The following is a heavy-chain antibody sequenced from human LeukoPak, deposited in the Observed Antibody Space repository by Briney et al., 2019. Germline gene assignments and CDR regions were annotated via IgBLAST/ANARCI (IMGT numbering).Heavy chain of an antibody. CDR3: AKDLYYDLLMGTFDH. CDR1: GLIFRSYA. J-gene: IGHJ4*02. CDR2: ISGSGGAI. D-gene: IGHD3-9*01. Sequence: LSGGSLRLSCAASGLIFRSYAMSWVRQAPGKGLEWVSAISGSGGAIDYADSVKGRFTISRDNSKNTMDLQMNSLRAEDTAVYYCAKDLYYDLLMGTFDHWGQGTLVTVSS. V-gene: IGHV3-23*01.